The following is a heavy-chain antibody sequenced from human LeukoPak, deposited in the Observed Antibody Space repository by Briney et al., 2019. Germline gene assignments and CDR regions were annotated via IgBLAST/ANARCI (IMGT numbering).Heavy chain of an antibody. Sequence: GSSVKVSCKASGYTFMTNGISWVRQAPGQGLEWMGWISAYNGNTNYAQKLQGRVTMTRDTSTSTAYMELRSLRSDDTAVYYCARGLLVGATHFDYWGQGTLVTVSS. J-gene: IGHJ4*02. V-gene: IGHV1-18*01. CDR1: GYTFMTNG. D-gene: IGHD1-26*01. CDR2: ISAYNGNT. CDR3: ARGLLVGATHFDY.